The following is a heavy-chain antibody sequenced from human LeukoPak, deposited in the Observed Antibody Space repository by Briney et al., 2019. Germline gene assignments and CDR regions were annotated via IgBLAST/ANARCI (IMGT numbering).Heavy chain of an antibody. D-gene: IGHD3-3*01. CDR3: ARDPSFGSAALTLQGWFDP. CDR1: GFTFSSYA. Sequence: GGSLRLSCAASGFTFSSYAMPWVRQAPGKGLEWVAVISYDGSNKYYADSVKGRFTISRDNSKNTLYLQMNSLRAEDTAVYYCARDPSFGSAALTLQGWFDPWGQGTLVTVSP. V-gene: IGHV3-30-3*01. J-gene: IGHJ5*02. CDR2: ISYDGSNK.